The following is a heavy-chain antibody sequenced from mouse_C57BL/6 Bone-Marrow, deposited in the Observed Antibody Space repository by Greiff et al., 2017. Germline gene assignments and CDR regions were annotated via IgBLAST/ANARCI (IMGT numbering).Heavy chain of an antibody. D-gene: IGHD2-14*01. CDR1: GFTFSSYT. J-gene: IGHJ1*03. V-gene: IGHV5-9*04. Sequence: DVKVEESGGGLVKPGGSLKLSCAASGFTFSSYTMSWVRQTPEKRLEWVATISGGGGNTYYPDSVKGRFTISRDNAKNTLYLQMSSLSSEDTAMYYCASWELVRRSFYVWGTGTMVTVSS. CDR2: ISGGGGNT. CDR3: ASWELVRRSFYV.